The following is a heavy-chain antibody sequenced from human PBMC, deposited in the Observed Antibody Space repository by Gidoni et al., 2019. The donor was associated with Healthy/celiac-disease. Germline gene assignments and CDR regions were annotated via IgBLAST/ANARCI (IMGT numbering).Heavy chain of an antibody. D-gene: IGHD6-19*01. V-gene: IGHV3-7*01. CDR2: IKQDGSEK. Sequence: EVQLVESGGGLVQPGGSLRLSCAASGFPFSSYWMSWVRQASGKGLEWVANIKQDGSEKYYVDAVKGRVTIARDNAKNSLYLKMNSLRAEDTAVYYCARVASGGYQYYYDHYGMDVWGQGTTVTVSS. CDR3: ARVASGGYQYYYDHYGMDV. J-gene: IGHJ6*02. CDR1: GFPFSSYW.